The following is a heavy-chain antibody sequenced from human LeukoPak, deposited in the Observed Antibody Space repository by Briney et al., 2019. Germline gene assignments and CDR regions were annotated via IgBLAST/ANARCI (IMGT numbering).Heavy chain of an antibody. CDR3: AKGSYYDSSGSFYFGY. Sequence: PGGSLRLSCAASGFTFSSYVISWVRQAPGKGLEWVSGISGSGDNTYYADSVKGRFTISRDNSKNTLYVQVNSLGTEDTAAYYCAKGSYYDSSGSFYFGYWGQGTLVTVSS. CDR1: GFTFSSYV. V-gene: IGHV3-23*01. D-gene: IGHD3-22*01. CDR2: ISGSGDNT. J-gene: IGHJ4*02.